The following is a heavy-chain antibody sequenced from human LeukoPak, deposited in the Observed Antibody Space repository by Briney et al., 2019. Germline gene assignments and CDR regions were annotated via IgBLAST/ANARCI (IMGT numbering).Heavy chain of an antibody. CDR2: ISGSGGST. Sequence: GGSLRLPCAASGFTFSSYAMSWVRQAPGKGLEWVSAISGSGGSTYYADSVKGRFTISRDNSKNTLYLQMNSLRAEDTAVYYCAKVDYDFWSGLYYFDYWGQGTLVTVSS. D-gene: IGHD3-3*01. CDR3: AKVDYDFWSGLYYFDY. V-gene: IGHV3-23*01. CDR1: GFTFSSYA. J-gene: IGHJ4*02.